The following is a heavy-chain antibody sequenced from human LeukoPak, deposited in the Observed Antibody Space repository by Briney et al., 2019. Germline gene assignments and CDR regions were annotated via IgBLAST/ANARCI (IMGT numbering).Heavy chain of an antibody. CDR2: INPNSGGT. D-gene: IGHD3-16*01. CDR1: GYTFTGYY. CDR3: ARERIMITFGGVIGGDY. Sequence: ASVKVSCKASGYTFTGYYMHWVRQAPGQGLEWMGWINPNSGGTNYAQKFQGRVTMTRDTSISTAYMELSRLRSDDTAVYYCARERIMITFGGVIGGDYWGQGTLVTVSS. J-gene: IGHJ4*02. V-gene: IGHV1-2*02.